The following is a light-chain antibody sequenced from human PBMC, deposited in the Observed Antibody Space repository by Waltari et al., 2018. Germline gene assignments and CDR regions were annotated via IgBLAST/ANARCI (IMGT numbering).Light chain of an antibody. Sequence: QSALTQPASVSGSPGQSITPSCTGTTSDVGSYNLVSWYQQHPGKVPKLIIYEDTKRPSGVSDRFSGSKSGNTASLTISGLQAEDEADYHCCAHAGSGIWVFGGGTKLTVL. CDR3: CAHAGSGIWV. CDR2: EDT. CDR1: TSDVGSYNL. V-gene: IGLV2-23*01. J-gene: IGLJ3*02.